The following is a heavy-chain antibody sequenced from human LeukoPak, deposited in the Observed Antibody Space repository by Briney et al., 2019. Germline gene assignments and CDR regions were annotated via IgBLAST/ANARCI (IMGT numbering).Heavy chain of an antibody. V-gene: IGHV1-2*02. CDR3: ARVRITMVRGVYNWFDP. Sequence: ASVKVSCKASGYTFTGYYMHWVRQAPGQGLEWMGWINPNSGGTNYAQEFQGRVTMTRDTSISTAYMELSRLRSDDTAVYYCARVRITMVRGVYNWFDPWGQGTLVTVSS. CDR2: INPNSGGT. D-gene: IGHD3-10*01. CDR1: GYTFTGYY. J-gene: IGHJ5*02.